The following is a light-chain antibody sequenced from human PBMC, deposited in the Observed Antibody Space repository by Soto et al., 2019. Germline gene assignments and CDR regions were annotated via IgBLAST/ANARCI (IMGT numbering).Light chain of an antibody. V-gene: IGKV1-5*01. J-gene: IGKJ1*01. CDR2: DAS. CDR1: QNLSNW. Sequence: DIQMTQSPSTLSASVGDRVTITCRASQNLSNWLAWYQQKPGKVPKLLIYDASSLEGGGPSRFSGSGSGTEFTLTLSSLQPDDFATDDCQQYYSYWTCGQGTKVEIK. CDR3: QQYYSYWT.